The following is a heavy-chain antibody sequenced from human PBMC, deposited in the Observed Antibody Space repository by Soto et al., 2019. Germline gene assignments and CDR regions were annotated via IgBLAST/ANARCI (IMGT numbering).Heavy chain of an antibody. CDR1: GYSFTSYW. Sequence: PGESLKISCKGSGYSFTSYWIGWVRQIPGKGLEWMGIIYPGDSDTRYSPSFQGQVTISADKSISTAYLQWSSLKASDTAMYYCARRSQTSVDYYGMDVWGQGTTVTVSS. CDR2: IYPGDSDT. CDR3: ARRSQTSVDYYGMDV. J-gene: IGHJ6*02. V-gene: IGHV5-51*01. D-gene: IGHD2-15*01.